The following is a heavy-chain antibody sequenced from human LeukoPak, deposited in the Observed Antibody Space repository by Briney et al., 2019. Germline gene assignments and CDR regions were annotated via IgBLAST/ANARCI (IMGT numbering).Heavy chain of an antibody. CDR3: AKEPHYDSSGYYFDY. D-gene: IGHD3-22*01. Sequence: GGSPRLSCAASGFTFSSYAMSWVRQAPGKGLEWVSAISGSGGSTHYADSVKGRFTISRDNSKNTLYLQMNSLRAEDTAVYYCAKEPHYDSSGYYFDYWGQGTLVTVSS. J-gene: IGHJ4*02. V-gene: IGHV3-23*01. CDR2: ISGSGGST. CDR1: GFTFSSYA.